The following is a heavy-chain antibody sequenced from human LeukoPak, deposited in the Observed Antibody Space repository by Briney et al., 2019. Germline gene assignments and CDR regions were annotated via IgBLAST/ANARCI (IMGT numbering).Heavy chain of an antibody. CDR1: GFTFSGYT. CDR2: ISSDGRYK. D-gene: IGHD6-6*01. CDR3: ARGAYSSSGDAFDI. J-gene: IGHJ3*02. V-gene: IGHV3-30*04. Sequence: GGSLRLSCAASGFTFSGYTMHWVRQAPGKGLEWVAFISSDGRYKSHADSVKGRCTISRDNSKNTLYLQMNSLRAEDTAVYYCARGAYSSSGDAFDIWGQGTMVTVSS.